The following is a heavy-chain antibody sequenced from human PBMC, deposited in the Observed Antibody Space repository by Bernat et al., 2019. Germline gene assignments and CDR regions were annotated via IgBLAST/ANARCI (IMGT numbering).Heavy chain of an antibody. D-gene: IGHD4-17*01. V-gene: IGHV3-23*01. J-gene: IGHJ4*02. Sequence: EVQLLESGGGLVQPGGSLRLSCAASGFTFSSYAMNWVRQAPGKGLEWVSGIGGSSGSTFYADSVKGRFTISRDNSKNTLYLQMNSLRAEDTAVYYCANLYGDYPDYWGQGTLVTVSS. CDR3: ANLYGDYPDY. CDR1: GFTFSSYA. CDR2: IGGSSGST.